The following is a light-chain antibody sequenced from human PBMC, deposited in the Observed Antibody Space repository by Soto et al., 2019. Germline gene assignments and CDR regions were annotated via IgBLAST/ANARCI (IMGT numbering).Light chain of an antibody. V-gene: IGLV2-23*01. J-gene: IGLJ3*02. CDR1: SSDLGNHNL. Sequence: QSALTQPASVSGSPGQSITISCTGTSSDLGNHNLVSWYQQYPGKAPPLMIYEASQRPSGISHRFSGSKSGNTASLTISGLQTEDEANYYCCSYAGRSTWVFGGGTKLTVL. CDR2: EAS. CDR3: CSYAGRSTWV.